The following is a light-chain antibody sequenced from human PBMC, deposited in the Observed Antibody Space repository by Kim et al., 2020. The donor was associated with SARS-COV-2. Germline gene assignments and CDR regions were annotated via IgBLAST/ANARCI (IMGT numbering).Light chain of an antibody. CDR3: KSYTSSSTWV. V-gene: IGLV2-14*03. J-gene: IGLJ3*02. CDR2: DVS. Sequence: GQSITISCTGTSSDVGGYKYVTWYQQHPGKAPKLLIYDVSNRPSGVSNRFSGSKSGNTASLTISGLQAEDEADYYCKSYTSSSTWVFGGGTKLTVL. CDR1: SSDVGGYKY.